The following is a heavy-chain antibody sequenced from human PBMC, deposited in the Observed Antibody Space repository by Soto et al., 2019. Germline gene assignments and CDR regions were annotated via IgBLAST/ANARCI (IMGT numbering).Heavy chain of an antibody. CDR2: INHRANT. CDR1: GGSFSGHS. D-gene: IGHD3-22*01. J-gene: IGHJ4*02. V-gene: IGHV4-34*01. CDR3: ARGDNSGYYTWAE. Sequence: QVQLQQWGAGLLKPSETLSLTCAVYGGSFSGHSWSWIRQPPGKGLEWIGEINHRANTNSSPSLKSRVIISVDTSKNQFSLKVSSVTAADTAVYYCARGDNSGYYTWAEWSQGTLVTVSS.